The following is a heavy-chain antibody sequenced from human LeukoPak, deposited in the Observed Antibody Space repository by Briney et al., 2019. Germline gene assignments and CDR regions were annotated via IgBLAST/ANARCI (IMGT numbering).Heavy chain of an antibody. CDR3: AKAWGDYYDSSGYSNAFDI. V-gene: IGHV1-24*01. D-gene: IGHD3-22*01. CDR2: FDPEDGET. Sequence: ASVKVSCKVSGYTLTELSMHWVRQAPGKGLEWMGGFDPEDGETIYAQKFQGRVTMTEDTSTDTAYMELSSLRSEDTALYYCAKAWGDYYDSSGYSNAFDIWGQGTMVTVSS. CDR1: GYTLTELS. J-gene: IGHJ3*02.